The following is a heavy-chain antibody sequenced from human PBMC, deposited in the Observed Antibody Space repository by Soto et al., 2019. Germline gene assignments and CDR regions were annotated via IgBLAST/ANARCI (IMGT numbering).Heavy chain of an antibody. CDR2: VLNSGST. Sequence: SETLSLTCTVSGDSISRSPFSWGWIRQPPGKGLEWIGIVLNSGSTYYNPSLRGRVTVSADTSKNQFSLKLNSVTAEDTAVYYCIRGVDPWGQGILVTVSS. CDR3: IRGVDP. CDR1: GDSISRSPFS. D-gene: IGHD3-16*01. J-gene: IGHJ5*02. V-gene: IGHV4-39*01.